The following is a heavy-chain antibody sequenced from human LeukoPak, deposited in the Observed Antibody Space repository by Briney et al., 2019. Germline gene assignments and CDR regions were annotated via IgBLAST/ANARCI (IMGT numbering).Heavy chain of an antibody. V-gene: IGHV3-23*01. D-gene: IGHD4-17*01. CDR1: GFTFSSYA. CDR2: INGSGDTT. Sequence: QTGGSLRLSCTASGFTFSSYAMNWVRQAPGKGLEWVSVINGSGDTTYYADSVKGRFTISRDNSRNTLYLQMNSLRAEDTAVYYCARETTGLDPWGQGTLVTVSS. CDR3: ARETTGLDP. J-gene: IGHJ5*02.